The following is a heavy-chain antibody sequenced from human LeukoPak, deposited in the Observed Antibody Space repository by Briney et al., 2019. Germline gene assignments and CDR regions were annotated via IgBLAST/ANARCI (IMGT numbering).Heavy chain of an antibody. V-gene: IGHV3-7*01. CDR3: ARDGLGSAFDY. J-gene: IGHJ4*02. CDR2: IKQDGSEE. Sequence: GGSLRLSCAASGFTFSSYWMSWVRQAPGKGLEWVANIKQDGSEEYYVDSVKGRFTISRDNAKNSLYLQMNSLRAEDTAVYYCARDGLGSAFDYWDQGTLVTVSS. D-gene: IGHD6-19*01. CDR1: GFTFSSYW.